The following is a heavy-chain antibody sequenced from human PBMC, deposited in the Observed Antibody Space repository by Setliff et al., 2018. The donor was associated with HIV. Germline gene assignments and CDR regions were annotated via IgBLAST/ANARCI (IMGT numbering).Heavy chain of an antibody. CDR3: ARASSEGYYGSGSPVYFDY. Sequence: TLSLTCTVSGGSISNYYWTWIRQPPGKGLEWIGYIYYSGSTNYNPSLKSRVTISVDTSKNQFSLKLSSVTAADTAVYYCARASSEGYYGSGSPVYFDYWGQGTLVTVSS. CDR1: GGSISNYY. J-gene: IGHJ4*02. V-gene: IGHV4-59*01. CDR2: IYYSGST. D-gene: IGHD3-10*01.